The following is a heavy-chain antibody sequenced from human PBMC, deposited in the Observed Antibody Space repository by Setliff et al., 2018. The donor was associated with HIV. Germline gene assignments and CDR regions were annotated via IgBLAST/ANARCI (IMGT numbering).Heavy chain of an antibody. V-gene: IGHV4-61*01. Sequence: ASETLSLTCTVSGDSVSSASYYWSWIRQPPGKGLEWIGYIYYSGTTKYNPSLKSRVTISVDTSKNQFSLKLSSVTAADTAVYYCARDPPGYGDSKDYWGQGKLVTVSS. CDR1: GDSVSSASYY. CDR3: ARDPPGYGDSKDY. CDR2: IYYSGTT. D-gene: IGHD4-17*01. J-gene: IGHJ4*02.